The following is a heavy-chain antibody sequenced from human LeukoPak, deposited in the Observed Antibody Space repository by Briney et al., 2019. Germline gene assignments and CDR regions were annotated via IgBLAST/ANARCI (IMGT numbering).Heavy chain of an antibody. Sequence: GGSLRLSCAASGFTFDDYAMHWVRQAPGKGLEWVSGISWNSGSIGYADSVKGRFTISRDNVKNSLYLQMNSLRAEDTALYYCAKVDPPYDFWSGYYFDYWGQGTLVTVSS. CDR1: GFTFDDYA. CDR3: AKVDPPYDFWSGYYFDY. J-gene: IGHJ4*02. D-gene: IGHD3-3*01. CDR2: ISWNSGSI. V-gene: IGHV3-9*01.